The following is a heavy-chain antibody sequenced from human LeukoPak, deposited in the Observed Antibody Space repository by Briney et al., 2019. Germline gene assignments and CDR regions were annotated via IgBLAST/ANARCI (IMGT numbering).Heavy chain of an antibody. CDR1: EFTFGDYW. CDR3: ARGQFQLS. D-gene: IGHD1-1*01. V-gene: IGHV3-7*04. J-gene: IGHJ4*02. CDR2: VNLDGSEK. Sequence: GASLRLSCAASEFTFGDYWMTWVRQAPGKGLEWVANVNLDGSEKYYVDSVKGRFTISRDNAKDSLYLQMNSLRAEDTAVYYCARGQFQLSWGQGALVTVSS.